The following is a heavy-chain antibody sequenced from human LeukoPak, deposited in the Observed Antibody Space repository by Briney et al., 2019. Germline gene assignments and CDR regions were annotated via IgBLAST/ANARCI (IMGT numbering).Heavy chain of an antibody. CDR3: ARTQHLVLRSPLDP. D-gene: IGHD6-13*01. Sequence: ASVKVSCKASGYPFSNYDIHWVRQATGQGLEWMGWMNPYSANTGYAQNFQGRITITRNTSISTAYMELSSLRSEDTAVYYCARTQHLVLRSPLDPWGQGTLVTVSS. CDR2: MNPYSANT. CDR1: GYPFSNYD. V-gene: IGHV1-8*01. J-gene: IGHJ5*02.